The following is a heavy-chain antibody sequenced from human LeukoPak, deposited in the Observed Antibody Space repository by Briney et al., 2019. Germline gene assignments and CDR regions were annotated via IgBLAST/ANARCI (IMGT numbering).Heavy chain of an antibody. D-gene: IGHD3-10*01. V-gene: IGHV1-46*01. Sequence: ASVKVSCKAFGYTFTSNYMHWVRQAPGQGPEWMGVISPSGGSTTYAQKFQGRVTLTRDMSTSTDYLELSSLRSDDTAVYYCARVTMVRGTESDYWGQGTLVTVSS. CDR1: GYTFTSNY. CDR2: ISPSGGST. CDR3: ARVTMVRGTESDY. J-gene: IGHJ4*02.